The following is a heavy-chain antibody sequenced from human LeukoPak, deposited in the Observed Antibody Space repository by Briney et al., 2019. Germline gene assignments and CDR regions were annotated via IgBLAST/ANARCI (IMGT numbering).Heavy chain of an antibody. J-gene: IGHJ6*02. CDR1: GFTFSSYA. V-gene: IGHV3-30*14. D-gene: IGHD3-10*01. CDR3: ATGGNGMDV. CDR2: ISYDGSNK. Sequence: GRSLRLSCAASGFTFSSYAMHWVRQAPGKGLEWVAVISYDGSNKYYADSVKGRFTISRDSSKNTLYLQMNSLGAEDTAVYYCATGGNGMDVWGQGTTVTVYS.